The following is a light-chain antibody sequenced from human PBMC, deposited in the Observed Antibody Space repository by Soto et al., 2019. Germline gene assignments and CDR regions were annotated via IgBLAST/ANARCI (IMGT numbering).Light chain of an antibody. CDR1: QSVSNNY. V-gene: IGKV3-20*01. J-gene: IGKJ1*01. CDR3: QQYGSSPRT. Sequence: EIGLTQSAGTLSLSPGERATLSWRASQSVSNNYLAWYQQKNGQAPRLLIYGASNRATGIPDRFSGSGYGTDFNLTISRLETEDFAVYYCQQYGSSPRTFGQGTKVDIK. CDR2: GAS.